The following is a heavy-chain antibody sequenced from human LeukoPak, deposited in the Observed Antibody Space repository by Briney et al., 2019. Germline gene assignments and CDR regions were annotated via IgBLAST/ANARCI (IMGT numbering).Heavy chain of an antibody. Sequence: GGSLRLSCAASGFTVSSNYMSWVRQAPGKGLEWVSVIYSGGSTYYADSVKGRFTISRDNSKNTLYLQMNTLGAEDTAVYYCASGFPSYYYDSSAYPAFDFWGQGTLVTVSS. CDR3: ASGFPSYYYDSSAYPAFDF. J-gene: IGHJ4*02. D-gene: IGHD3-22*01. V-gene: IGHV3-53*01. CDR1: GFTVSSNY. CDR2: IYSGGST.